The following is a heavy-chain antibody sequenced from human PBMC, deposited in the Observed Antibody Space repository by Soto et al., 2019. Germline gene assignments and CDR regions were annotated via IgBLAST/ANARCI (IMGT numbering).Heavy chain of an antibody. V-gene: IGHV3-23*01. J-gene: IGHJ4*02. CDR1: GFTFSSFA. Sequence: EVQLLESGGGLVQPGGSLRLSCVASGFTFSSFAMSWVRQAPGKGLEWASTLSGSGGDTYYADSVNGRFTISRDKSQNTLYLQMDRRRGEDTAVYYCAERGGFDYVWKSYRPYYWGQGTLVSVSS. CDR3: AERGGFDYVWKSYRPYY. D-gene: IGHD3-16*02. CDR2: LSGSGGDT.